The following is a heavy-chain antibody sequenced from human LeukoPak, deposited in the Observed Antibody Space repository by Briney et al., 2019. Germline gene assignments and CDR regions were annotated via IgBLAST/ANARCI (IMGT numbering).Heavy chain of an antibody. V-gene: IGHV4-39*01. CDR2: IYYSGST. Sequence: SETLSLTCIVSGGSISSTSYYWGWIRQPTGKGLEWIGSIYYSGSTYYNPSLKSRVTISIDTSKNQFSLKVTSVTATDTAVYYCARRRSGQLYDNWGQGTLVTVSS. CDR3: ARRRSGQLYDN. J-gene: IGHJ4*02. D-gene: IGHD6-6*01. CDR1: GGSISSTSYY.